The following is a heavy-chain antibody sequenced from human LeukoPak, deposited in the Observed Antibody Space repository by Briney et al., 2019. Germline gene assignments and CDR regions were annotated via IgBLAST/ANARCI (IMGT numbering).Heavy chain of an antibody. J-gene: IGHJ6*03. V-gene: IGHV3-30*04. D-gene: IGHD3-10*01. Sequence: GRSLRLSCGASGFTFSSYAMHWVRQAPGKGLEWVAVISYDGSNKYYADSVKGRFIISRDNSKKMLYLQMNSLRAEDTAVYYCAKDKSGGYYYYMDVWGKGTTVTISS. CDR3: AKDKSGGYYYYMDV. CDR2: ISYDGSNK. CDR1: GFTFSSYA.